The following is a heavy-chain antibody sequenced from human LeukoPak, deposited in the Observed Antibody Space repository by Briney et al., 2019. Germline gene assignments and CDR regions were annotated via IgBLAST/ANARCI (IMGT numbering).Heavy chain of an antibody. CDR2: IFYSGST. V-gene: IGHV4-39*01. J-gene: IGHJ4*02. D-gene: IGHD3-22*01. CDR1: RSSIGSGSYF. CDR3: ARHAAYYYEDY. Sequence: SGTLSLTCTVSRSSIGSGSYFWGWIRQPPGKGLEWIGTIFYSGSTYYNPSLKSRVTMSVDTSKNQFSLKLTSVTAADTAVYYCARHAAYYYEDYWGQGILVTVSS.